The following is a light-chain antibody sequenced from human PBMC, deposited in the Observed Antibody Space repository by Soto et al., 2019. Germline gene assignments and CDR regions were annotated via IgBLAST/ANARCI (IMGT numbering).Light chain of an antibody. V-gene: IGKV1-6*01. CDR1: QAIRND. J-gene: IGKJ1*01. Sequence: AIQMTQSPSSLSASVGDRVTITCRASQAIRNDLGWYQQRPGQAPKVLIYAASNLQSGVPSRFRGSGSGTDFTLTISSLQPEDFATYYCLQDYSYPRTFGQGTKVEI. CDR2: AAS. CDR3: LQDYSYPRT.